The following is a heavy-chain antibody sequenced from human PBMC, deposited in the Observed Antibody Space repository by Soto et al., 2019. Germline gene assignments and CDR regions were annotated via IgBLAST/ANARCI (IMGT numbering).Heavy chain of an antibody. D-gene: IGHD3-22*01. Sequence: GGSLRLSCAASGFTFSSYAMSWVRQAPGKGLEWVSAISGSGGSTYYADSVKGRFTISRDNSKNTLYPQMNSLRAEDTAVYYCAKKLGYYDSSGYLFDYWGQGTLVTVSS. CDR3: AKKLGYYDSSGYLFDY. CDR1: GFTFSSYA. J-gene: IGHJ4*02. V-gene: IGHV3-23*01. CDR2: ISGSGGST.